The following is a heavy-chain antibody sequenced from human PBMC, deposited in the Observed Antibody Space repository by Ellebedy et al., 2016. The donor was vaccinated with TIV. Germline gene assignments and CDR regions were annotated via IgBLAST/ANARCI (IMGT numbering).Heavy chain of an antibody. V-gene: IGHV3-30-3*01. CDR1: GFTFSSYW. D-gene: IGHD3-22*01. CDR3: ARDGGRYYYDSSGYSPSYYFDY. CDR2: ISYDGSNE. J-gene: IGHJ4*02. Sequence: GGSLRLSCAASGFTFSSYWMNWVRQAPGKGLEWVAVISYDGSNEYYADSVKGRFTISRDNSKNTRYLQMNSLRAEDTAVYYCARDGGRYYYDSSGYSPSYYFDYWGQGTLVTVSS.